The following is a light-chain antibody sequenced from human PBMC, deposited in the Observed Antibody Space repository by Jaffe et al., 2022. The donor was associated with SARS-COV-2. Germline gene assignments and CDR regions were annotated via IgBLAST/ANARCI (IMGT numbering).Light chain of an antibody. CDR1: SSDVGDYNY. V-gene: IGLV2-14*01. CDR2: EVS. Sequence: QSALTQPASVSGSPGQSIAISCTGTSSDVGDYNYVSWYQQHPGKAPKLMIYEVSNRPSGVSDRFSGSKSGNTASLTISGLQADDEAVYYCSSYTSSSILVVFGGGTKLTVL. J-gene: IGLJ2*01. CDR3: SSYTSSSILVV.